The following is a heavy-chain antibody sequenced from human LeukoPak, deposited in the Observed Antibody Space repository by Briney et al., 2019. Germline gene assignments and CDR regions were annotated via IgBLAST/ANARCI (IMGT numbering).Heavy chain of an antibody. CDR2: IYYSGST. CDR1: GDSLSSFY. Sequence: SETLSLTSTVSGDSLSSFYWTWIRQPPGKGLEWIAYIYYSGSTNYNPSLKSRVTVSLDTSKNQFSLKLRSVTAADTAVYYCARVYYYDSSAYRPSWFDPWGQGTLVTVSS. CDR3: ARVYYYDSSAYRPSWFDP. J-gene: IGHJ5*02. V-gene: IGHV4-59*01. D-gene: IGHD3-22*01.